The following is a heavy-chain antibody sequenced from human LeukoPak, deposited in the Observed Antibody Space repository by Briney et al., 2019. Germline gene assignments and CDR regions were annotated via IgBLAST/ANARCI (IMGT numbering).Heavy chain of an antibody. Sequence: GGSRRLSWAASGFTFSSNYLSWVRQAPGKGREWVSVIYSGGSTYYADSVKGRFTISRDNSKNTLYLQMNSLRAEDTAVYYCARDPYGSGSYWSQGTLVTVSS. CDR1: GFTFSSNY. D-gene: IGHD3-10*01. CDR3: ARDPYGSGSY. CDR2: IYSGGST. J-gene: IGHJ4*02. V-gene: IGHV3-53*01.